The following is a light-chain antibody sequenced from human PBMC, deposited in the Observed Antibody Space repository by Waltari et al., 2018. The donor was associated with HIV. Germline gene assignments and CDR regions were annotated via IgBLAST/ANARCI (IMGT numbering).Light chain of an antibody. CDR1: QSVLYSSNNNNY. V-gene: IGKV4-1*01. CDR3: QQYYNTPLT. Sequence: DIVMTQSPDSLAVSLGERATINCKSRQSVLYSSNNNNYLAWYQQKPGQPPNLLIYWASTRESGVPDRFSGSGSGTDFTLTISSLQAEDVAVYYCQQYYNTPLTFGGGTKVEIK. CDR2: WAS. J-gene: IGKJ4*01.